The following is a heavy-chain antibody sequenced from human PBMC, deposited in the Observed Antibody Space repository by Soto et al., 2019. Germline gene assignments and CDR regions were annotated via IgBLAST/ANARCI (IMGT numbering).Heavy chain of an antibody. J-gene: IGHJ6*02. CDR3: ARDRYGGTLYYYYGMDV. CDR1: GFTVSSNY. Sequence: GGSLRLSCAASGFTVSSNYMSWVRQAPGKGLEWVSVIYSGGSTYYADSVKGRFTISRDNSKNTLYLQMNSLRAEDTAVYYCARDRYGGTLYYYYGMDVWGQGTTVTVSS. D-gene: IGHD4-17*01. V-gene: IGHV3-53*01. CDR2: IYSGGST.